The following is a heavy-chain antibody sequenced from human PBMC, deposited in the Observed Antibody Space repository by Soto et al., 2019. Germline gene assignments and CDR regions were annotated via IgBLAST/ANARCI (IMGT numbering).Heavy chain of an antibody. Sequence: SETLSLTCAVSGGSISSGGYSWSWIRQPPGKGLEWIGYMYHSGSTYYNPSLKSRVTISIDRSKNQFSLKLSSVTAADTAVYFCARFYGSVFDPWGQGTQVTVSS. CDR3: ARFYGSVFDP. J-gene: IGHJ5*02. CDR2: MYHSGST. D-gene: IGHD3-10*01. CDR1: GGSISSGGYS. V-gene: IGHV4-30-2*01.